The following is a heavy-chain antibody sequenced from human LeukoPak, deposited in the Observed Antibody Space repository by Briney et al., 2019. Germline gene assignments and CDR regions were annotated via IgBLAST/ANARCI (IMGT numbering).Heavy chain of an antibody. J-gene: IGHJ3*02. V-gene: IGHV1-24*01. CDR1: GYTLTELS. CDR2: FDPEDGET. CDR3: ARDRGFLGDSSGRDAFDI. Sequence: ASVKVSCKVSGYTLTELSMHWVRQAPGKGLEWMGGFDPEDGETIYAQKFQGRVTITADTSASTAYMELSSLRSEDTAVYYCARDRGFLGDSSGRDAFDIWGQGTMVTVSS. D-gene: IGHD3-22*01.